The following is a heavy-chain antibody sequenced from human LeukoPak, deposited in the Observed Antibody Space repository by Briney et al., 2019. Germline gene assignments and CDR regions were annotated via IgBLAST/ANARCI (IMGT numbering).Heavy chain of an antibody. J-gene: IGHJ6*03. Sequence: SETLSLTCAVYGGSFSGYYWSWIRQPPGKGLEWIGEINHSGSTNYNPSLKSRVTISVDTSKNQFSLKLSSVTAADTAVYYCARLVRGVIIKGYYYMDVWGKGTTVTVSS. V-gene: IGHV4-34*01. CDR1: GGSFSGYY. CDR2: INHSGST. D-gene: IGHD3-10*01. CDR3: ARLVRGVIIKGYYYMDV.